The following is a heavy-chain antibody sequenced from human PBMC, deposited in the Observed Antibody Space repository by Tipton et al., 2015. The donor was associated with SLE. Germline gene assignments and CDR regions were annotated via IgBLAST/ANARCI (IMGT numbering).Heavy chain of an antibody. CDR3: ARDGYGSTYGMDV. CDR1: GFTFSDYG. CDR2: IRYDGSNK. D-gene: IGHD6-13*01. V-gene: IGHV3-30*02. Sequence: GSLRLSCAASGFTFSDYGMHWVRQAPGKGLEWVAFIRYDGSNKYYADSVKGRFTISRDNSKNTLYMQMNSLRAEDTAVYYCARDGYGSTYGMDVWGQGTTVTVSS. J-gene: IGHJ6*02.